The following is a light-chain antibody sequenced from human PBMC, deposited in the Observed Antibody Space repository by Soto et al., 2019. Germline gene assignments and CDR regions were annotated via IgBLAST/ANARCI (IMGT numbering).Light chain of an antibody. CDR3: MQPLENFRT. J-gene: IGKJ1*01. Sequence: IVMTQSPLSLSVTPREAASISCMSSSRLLHKNGYNYVDWYMQKPGQSPQLLIYLGSNRASGVPERFSGSGSDTYFTLEISRVEADDVGVYYCMQPLENFRTFGQGTKVDI. V-gene: IGKV2-28*01. CDR1: SRLLHKNGYNY. CDR2: LGS.